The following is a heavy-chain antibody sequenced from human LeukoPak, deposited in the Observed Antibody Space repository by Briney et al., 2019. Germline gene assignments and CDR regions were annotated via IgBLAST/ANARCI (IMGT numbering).Heavy chain of an antibody. CDR2: IWYDGSNK. J-gene: IGHJ4*02. Sequence: GGSLRLSCAASGFTFSSYGMHWVRQAPGKGLEWVAVIWYDGSNKYYADSVKGRSTISRDNSKNTLYLQMNSLRAEDTAVYYCARDLERATALDYWGQGTLVTVSS. CDR3: ARDLERATALDY. V-gene: IGHV3-33*01. CDR1: GFTFSSYG. D-gene: IGHD2-15*01.